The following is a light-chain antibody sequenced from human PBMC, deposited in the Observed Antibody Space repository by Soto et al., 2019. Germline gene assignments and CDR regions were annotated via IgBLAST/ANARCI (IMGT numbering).Light chain of an antibody. J-gene: IGKJ2*01. V-gene: IGKV3-20*01. CDR1: QRIANNF. CDR3: QQYGRSPFT. Sequence: EVVLTQSPVTLSLSPGERATLSCRASQRIANNFLAWFQQKPGQPPTLLNYGASTRASGIPDRFSGSGSGTDFALTISRLEPGDFAVYYCQQYGRSPFTFGQGTKLQIK. CDR2: GAS.